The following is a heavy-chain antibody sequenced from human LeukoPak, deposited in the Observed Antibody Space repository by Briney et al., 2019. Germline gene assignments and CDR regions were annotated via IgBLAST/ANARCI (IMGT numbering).Heavy chain of an antibody. CDR3: ARGVDYYNWFDP. J-gene: IGHJ5*02. Sequence: ASVKVSCKASGYTFTSYDINWVRQATGQGLEWMGWMNPNSGNTGYAQKFQGRVTMTRNTSINTAYMELSSLRSEDTAVYYCARGVDYYNWFDPWGQGTLVTVSS. V-gene: IGHV1-8*01. D-gene: IGHD5-12*01. CDR2: MNPNSGNT. CDR1: GYTFTSYD.